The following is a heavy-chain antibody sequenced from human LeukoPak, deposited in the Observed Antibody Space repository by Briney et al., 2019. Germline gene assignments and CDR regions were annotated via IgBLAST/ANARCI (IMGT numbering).Heavy chain of an antibody. CDR3: AREESGGYFDY. V-gene: IGHV3-48*01. J-gene: IGHJ4*02. D-gene: IGHD2-8*02. Sequence: GGSLRLSCAASGFTFSSYSMNWVRQAPGKGLEWVSYISSSISVIYYADSVKGRFTISRDNAKNSLYLQMNSLRSEDTAVYYCAREESGGYFDYWGQGTLVTASS. CDR1: GFTFSSYS. CDR2: ISSSISVI.